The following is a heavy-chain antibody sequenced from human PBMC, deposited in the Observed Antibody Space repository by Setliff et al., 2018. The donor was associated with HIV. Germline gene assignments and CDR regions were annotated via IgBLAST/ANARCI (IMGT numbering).Heavy chain of an antibody. D-gene: IGHD6-19*01. CDR1: GYRFTDFS. Sequence: ASVKVSCKSSGYRFTDFSLYWVRQAPGQGLEWMGWINPESGGTNYAQKFQGRVAMTTDTSISTVYMDLSRLTSDDTGIYYCARGGALSGFFFPNWLDPWGQGTLVTVSS. V-gene: IGHV1-2*02. J-gene: IGHJ5*02. CDR2: INPESGGT. CDR3: ARGGALSGFFFPNWLDP.